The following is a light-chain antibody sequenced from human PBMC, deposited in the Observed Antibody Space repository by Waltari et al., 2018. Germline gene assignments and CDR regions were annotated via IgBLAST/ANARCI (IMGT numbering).Light chain of an antibody. V-gene: IGKV1-NL1*01. Sequence: DIQMTQSPSSLSASVGDRVIITCRASRGISNSLAWYQQKPGKAPNLLIYDASRLETGVPSRFSGSGSGTDYTLTISSLQPEDFATYYCQQCYGTPYTFGQGTKLEIK. CDR2: DAS. CDR3: QQCYGTPYT. J-gene: IGKJ2*01. CDR1: RGISNS.